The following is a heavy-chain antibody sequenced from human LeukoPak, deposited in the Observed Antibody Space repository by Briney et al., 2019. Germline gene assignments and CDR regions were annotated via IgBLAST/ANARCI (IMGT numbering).Heavy chain of an antibody. V-gene: IGHV3-73*01. Sequence: GGSLRLSCAASGFTFSGSAIPWVRQASGKGLEWVGRIRSKANSYAPEYAASVKGRFNISRDDPEKTAYLQMNSLKIEDTAVYYCTRMGSGRSVDYWGQGTLVTVSS. J-gene: IGHJ4*02. CDR2: IRSKANSYAP. D-gene: IGHD1-26*01. CDR1: GFTFSGSA. CDR3: TRMGSGRSVDY.